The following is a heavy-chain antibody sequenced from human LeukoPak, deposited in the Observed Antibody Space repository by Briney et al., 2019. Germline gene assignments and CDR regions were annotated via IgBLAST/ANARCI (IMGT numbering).Heavy chain of an antibody. CDR2: IRSSSTTI. CDR3: ARDSRSHCGTDACYGPYFDY. D-gene: IGHD2-2*01. J-gene: IGHJ4*02. V-gene: IGHV3-48*01. CDR1: GFSFSAYS. Sequence: PGGSLRLSCEASGFSFSAYSMSWVRQAPGKGLEWISYIRSSSTTIYYADSVKGRFTISRVNAESSVYLQMNSLRVEDTAVYFCARDSRSHCGTDACYGPYFDYRGQGILVAVSS.